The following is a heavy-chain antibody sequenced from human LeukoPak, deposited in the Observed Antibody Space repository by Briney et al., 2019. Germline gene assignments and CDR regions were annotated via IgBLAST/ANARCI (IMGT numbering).Heavy chain of an antibody. Sequence: PGGSLRLSCAASGFTFRSYSMNWVRQAPGKGLEWVSSISSSSSYIYYADSVKGRFTISRDNAKNSLYLQMNSLRAEDTAVYYCARDKRDILTGYDYWGQGTLVTVSS. CDR3: ARDKRDILTGYDY. CDR1: GFTFRSYS. J-gene: IGHJ4*02. V-gene: IGHV3-21*01. CDR2: ISSSSSYI. D-gene: IGHD3-9*01.